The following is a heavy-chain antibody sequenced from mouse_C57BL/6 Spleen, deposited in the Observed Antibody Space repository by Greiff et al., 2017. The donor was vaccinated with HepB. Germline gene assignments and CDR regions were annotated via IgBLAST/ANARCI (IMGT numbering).Heavy chain of an antibody. Sequence: VQLQQSGPELVKPGASVKISCKASGYAFSSSWMNWVKQRPGKGLEWIGRIYPGDGDTNYNGKFKGKATLTADKSSSTAYMQLSSLTSEDSAVYFCAREGRGPYGMDYWGQGTSVTVSS. CDR2: IYPGDGDT. D-gene: IGHD1-1*02. J-gene: IGHJ4*01. CDR1: GYAFSSSW. CDR3: AREGRGPYGMDY. V-gene: IGHV1-82*01.